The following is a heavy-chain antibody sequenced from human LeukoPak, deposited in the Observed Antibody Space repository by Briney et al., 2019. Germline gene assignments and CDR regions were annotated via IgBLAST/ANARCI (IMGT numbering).Heavy chain of an antibody. D-gene: IGHD1-14*01. J-gene: IGHJ6*02. CDR3: ATGQGHGMDV. V-gene: IGHV3-74*01. CDR1: GFTFSSYW. CDR2: INSDGSST. Sequence: GGSLRLSCEASGFTFSSYWMHWVRHVPGKGLVWVSRINSDGSSTSYADSVKGRFTISRDNGKNTLYLQVNSLRAEDTAVYYCATGQGHGMDVWGQGTTVTVSS.